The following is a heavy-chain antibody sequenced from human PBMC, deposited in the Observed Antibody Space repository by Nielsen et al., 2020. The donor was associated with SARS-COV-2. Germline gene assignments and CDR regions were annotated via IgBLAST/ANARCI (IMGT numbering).Heavy chain of an antibody. J-gene: IGHJ3*02. CDR3: AKVDLPLYYYGSGSNAFDI. Sequence: GESLKISCAASGFTFDDYAMHWVRQAPGKGLEWVSLISWDGGSTYYADSVKGRFTISRDNAKNSLYLQMNSLRAEDTALYYCAKVDLPLYYYGSGSNAFDIWGQGTMVTVS. CDR1: GFTFDDYA. V-gene: IGHV3-43*02. CDR2: ISWDGGST. D-gene: IGHD3-10*01.